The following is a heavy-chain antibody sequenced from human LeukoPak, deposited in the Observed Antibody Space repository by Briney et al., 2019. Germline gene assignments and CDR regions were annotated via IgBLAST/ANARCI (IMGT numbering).Heavy chain of an antibody. Sequence: SVKVSCKASGFTFTSSAMQWVRQARGQRLEWIGWIVVGSGNTNYAQKFQERVTITRDMSTSTAYMELSSLRSEDTAVYYCARTYCSGGSCSYTFDYWGQGTLVTVSS. D-gene: IGHD2-15*01. CDR3: ARTYCSGGSCSYTFDY. CDR2: IVVGSGNT. V-gene: IGHV1-58*02. CDR1: GFTFTSSA. J-gene: IGHJ4*02.